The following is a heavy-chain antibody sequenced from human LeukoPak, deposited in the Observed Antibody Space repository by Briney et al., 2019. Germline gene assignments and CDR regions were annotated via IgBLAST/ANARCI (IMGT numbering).Heavy chain of an antibody. CDR2: FYPAGTT. D-gene: IGHD6-6*01. CDR1: GFTVSTNY. CDR3: ARDCRSSRCDYLDC. J-gene: IGHJ4*02. Sequence: GGSLRLSCAASGFTVSTNYISWVRQAPGTGLEWVSVFYPAGTTYYADSVKGRFTISRDNAKNSLYLEMNSLRDEDTAVYYCARDCRSSRCDYLDCWGQGTLVTVSS. V-gene: IGHV3-53*01.